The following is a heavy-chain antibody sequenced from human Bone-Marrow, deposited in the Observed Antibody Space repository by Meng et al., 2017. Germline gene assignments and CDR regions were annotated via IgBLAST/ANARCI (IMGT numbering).Heavy chain of an antibody. V-gene: IGHV3-11*04. J-gene: IGHJ4*02. CDR1: GFTFSDYY. D-gene: IGHD3-22*01. CDR2: ISSSGSTI. Sequence: GESLKISCAASGFTFSDYYMSWIRQAPGKGLEWVSYISSSGSTIYYADSVKGRFTISRDNAKNSLYLQMNSLRAEDTAVYYCARSPIDKYDLSALPLDYWGQGTLVTVSS. CDR3: ARSPIDKYDLSALPLDY.